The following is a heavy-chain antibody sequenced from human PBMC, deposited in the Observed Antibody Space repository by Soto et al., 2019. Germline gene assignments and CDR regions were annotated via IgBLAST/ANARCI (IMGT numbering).Heavy chain of an antibody. V-gene: IGHV3-23*01. Sequence: EVQLLDSGGGLVQPGGSLRLSCAASGFSFSSDAMSWVRQAPGKGLEWVSTIDGSGSGTYYADSVKGRFTISRDNSKNTQCLQMNSLGADDTAIYFCAKARYVSSRGYFDYWGQGTLVTVSS. CDR3: AKARYVSSRGYFDY. J-gene: IGHJ4*02. CDR2: IDGSGSGT. CDR1: GFSFSSDA. D-gene: IGHD3-16*01.